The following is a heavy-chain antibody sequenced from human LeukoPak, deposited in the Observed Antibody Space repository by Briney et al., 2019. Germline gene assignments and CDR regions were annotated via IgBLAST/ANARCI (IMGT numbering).Heavy chain of an antibody. CDR1: GYTFTSYD. J-gene: IGHJ5*02. CDR2: MNPNSGNT. CDR3: ARLEYDYVWGSYPLTANWFDP. D-gene: IGHD3-16*02. V-gene: IGHV1-8*01. Sequence: GASVTVSCTASGYTFTSYDINWVRQATGQGLEWMGWMNPNSGNTGYAQKFQGRVTMTRNTSVSTAYMELSSLRSEDTAVYYCARLEYDYVWGSYPLTANWFDPWGQGTLVTVSS.